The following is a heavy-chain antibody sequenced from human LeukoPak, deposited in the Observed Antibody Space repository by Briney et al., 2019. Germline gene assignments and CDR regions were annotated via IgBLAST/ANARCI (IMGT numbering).Heavy chain of an antibody. D-gene: IGHD6-13*01. V-gene: IGHV4-39*07. CDR3: ARTAERQQMVQGTHFYYYFMDV. J-gene: IGHJ6*03. CDR2: IYYSGST. Sequence: TSETLSLTCTVSGGSISSSSYYWGWIRQPPGKGLEWIGSIYYSGSTYYNPSLKSRVIMSVDASKNQFSLNLTSVTAADTAVYFCARTAERQQMVQGTHFYYYFMDVWAKGTTVTISS. CDR1: GGSISSSSYY.